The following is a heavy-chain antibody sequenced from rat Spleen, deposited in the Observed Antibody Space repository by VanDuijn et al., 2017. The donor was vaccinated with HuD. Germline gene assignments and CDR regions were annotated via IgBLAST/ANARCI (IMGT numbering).Heavy chain of an antibody. CDR2: INNAGST. V-gene: IGHV3-3*01. J-gene: IGHJ2*01. Sequence: EVQLQESGPGLVKPSQSLSLTCSVIGYSITRSYRWSWIRKFPGNKLEWMGYINNAGSTNYNPSLTSRISITRDTSKNQFFLQLNSVTNEDTATYFCTSPPLRSGFYYFNYWGQGVMVTVSS. CDR3: TSPPLRSGFYYFNY. D-gene: IGHD1-11*01. CDR1: GYSITRSYR.